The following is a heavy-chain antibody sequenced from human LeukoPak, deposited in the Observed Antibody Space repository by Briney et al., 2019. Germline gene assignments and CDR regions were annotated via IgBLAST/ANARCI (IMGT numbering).Heavy chain of an antibody. V-gene: IGHV3-48*02. Sequence: PGGSLRLSCTASGFTFGDYAMNWVRQAPGKGLEWVSYIRSSGYPIHYADSVKGRFTISRDNAKSSVYLQMNSLRDEDTAVYYCVRDPDALDYWGQGTLVTVSS. CDR1: GFTFGDYA. CDR2: IRSSGYPI. CDR3: VRDPDALDY. J-gene: IGHJ4*02.